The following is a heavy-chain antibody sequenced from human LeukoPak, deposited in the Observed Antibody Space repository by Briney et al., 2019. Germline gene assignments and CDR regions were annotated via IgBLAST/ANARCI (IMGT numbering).Heavy chain of an antibody. D-gene: IGHD3/OR15-3a*01. Sequence: GGSLRLSCEASGFTFSSYWMHWVRQAPGKGLEWVSRINSDGSSTNYADSVKGRFTISSDNAKNTLYLQMNSLRAEDTAVYYCTTDWTPTFDYWGQGTLVTVSS. V-gene: IGHV3-74*01. CDR2: INSDGSST. J-gene: IGHJ4*02. CDR3: TTDWTPTFDY. CDR1: GFTFSSYW.